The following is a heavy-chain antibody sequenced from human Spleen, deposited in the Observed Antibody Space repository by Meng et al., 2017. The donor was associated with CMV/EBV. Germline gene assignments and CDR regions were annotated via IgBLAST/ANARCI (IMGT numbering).Heavy chain of an antibody. V-gene: IGHV4-34*01. D-gene: IGHD3-22*01. Sequence: GGSFSGYYWSWIRQPPGKGLEWIGEINHSGSTNYNTSLKSRVTISVDTAKNQFSLKLSSVTAADTAVYYCARDSYYYDSSGYPFDYWGQGTLVTVSS. CDR3: ARDSYYYDSSGYPFDY. J-gene: IGHJ4*02. CDR1: GGSFSGYY. CDR2: INHSGST.